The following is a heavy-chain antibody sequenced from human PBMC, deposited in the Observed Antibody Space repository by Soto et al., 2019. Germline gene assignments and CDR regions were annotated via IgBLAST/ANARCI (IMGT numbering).Heavy chain of an antibody. J-gene: IGHJ2*01. CDR1: GFTFSRYW. CDR2: INQDGREK. D-gene: IGHD3-10*02. Sequence: EVQLVESGGGLVQPGGSLILSCAASGFTFSRYWMSWVRQAPGKGLEWVANINQDGREKYYVDSVKGRFTISRDNAKNSLYLQMNSLRAEDTAVYYCASGGYFRDWYFDLWGRGTLVTVSS. V-gene: IGHV3-7*01. CDR3: ASGGYFRDWYFDL.